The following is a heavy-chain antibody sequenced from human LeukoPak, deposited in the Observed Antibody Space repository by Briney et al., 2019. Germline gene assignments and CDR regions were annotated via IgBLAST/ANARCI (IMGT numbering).Heavy chain of an antibody. D-gene: IGHD3-16*01. J-gene: IGHJ6*02. Sequence: GGSLRLSCAASGFTFSDYYMSWIRQAPGKRPEWISFISESGTYTNYADSVKGRFTISRDNAKNSLYLQMSNLRAEDTAVYFCARGGGLDVWGQGATVTVSS. CDR1: GFTFSDYY. CDR3: ARGGGLDV. CDR2: ISESGTYT. V-gene: IGHV3-11*03.